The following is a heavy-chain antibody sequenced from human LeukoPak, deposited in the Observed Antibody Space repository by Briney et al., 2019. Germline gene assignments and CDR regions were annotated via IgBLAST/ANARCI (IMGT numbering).Heavy chain of an antibody. CDR1: GFTFNSYA. CDR2: ISANGAKT. V-gene: IGHV3-23*01. CDR3: AKGWSVTMVMAAPGD. J-gene: IGHJ4*02. Sequence: GGSLRLSCAASGFTFNSYAMSWVRQAPGKGLEWVSGISANGAKTYYADSVKGQFTISRDNSKNTQSLQMNSLRAEDTALYYCAKGWSVTMVMAAPGDWGQGALVTVSS. D-gene: IGHD3-10*01.